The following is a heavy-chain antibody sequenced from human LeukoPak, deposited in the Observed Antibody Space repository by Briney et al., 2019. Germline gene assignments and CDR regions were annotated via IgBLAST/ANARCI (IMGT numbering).Heavy chain of an antibody. J-gene: IGHJ6*03. Sequence: SVKVSCKASGGTFSSYAISWVRQAPGQGLEWMGGIIPIFGTANYAQKFQGRVTITADESTSTAYMELSSLRSEDTAVYYCARDCGTGTPYYYYYYMDVWGKGTTVTVS. V-gene: IGHV1-69*01. CDR2: IIPIFGTA. CDR1: GGTFSSYA. D-gene: IGHD1-1*01. CDR3: ARDCGTGTPYYYYYYMDV.